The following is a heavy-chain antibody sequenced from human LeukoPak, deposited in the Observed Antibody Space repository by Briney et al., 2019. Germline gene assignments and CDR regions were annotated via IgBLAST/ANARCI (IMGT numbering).Heavy chain of an antibody. Sequence: GGSLRLSCAASGFTFSSYSMNWVRQAPGKGLEWVSSIRSSSSYIYYADSVKGRFTISRDNAKNSLYLQMNSLRAEDTAVYYCARVPSIWFGELLSNYYYYYGMDVWGQGTTVTVSS. V-gene: IGHV3-21*01. D-gene: IGHD3-10*01. CDR2: IRSSSSYI. J-gene: IGHJ6*02. CDR1: GFTFSSYS. CDR3: ARVPSIWFGELLSNYYYYYGMDV.